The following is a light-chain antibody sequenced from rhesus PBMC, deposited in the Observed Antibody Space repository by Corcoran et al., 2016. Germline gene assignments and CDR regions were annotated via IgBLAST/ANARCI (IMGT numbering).Light chain of an antibody. Sequence: DIQMTQSPSALSASVGDRVTISCRASQNIYFNLAWYQQKPGKAPKLLIYAASRLQTGIPSRFSGSGSGAAFTLTISSLQPEDSAAYYCQHYYRDPLTFGGGTKAEIK. V-gene: IGKV1-44*03. CDR3: QHYYRDPLT. J-gene: IGKJ4*01. CDR2: AAS. CDR1: QNIYFN.